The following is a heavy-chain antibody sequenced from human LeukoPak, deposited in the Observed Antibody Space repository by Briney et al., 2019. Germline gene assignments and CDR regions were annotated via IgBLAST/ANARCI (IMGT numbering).Heavy chain of an antibody. CDR1: GYTFTGYY. J-gene: IGHJ6*03. V-gene: IGHV1-69*13. Sequence: SVKVSCKASGYTFTGYYMHWARQAPGQGLEWMGGIIPIFGTANYAQKFQGRVTITADESTSTAYMELSSLRSEDTAVYYCARGTDCSSTSCYPRNYYMDVWGKGTTVTISS. CDR2: IIPIFGTA. CDR3: ARGTDCSSTSCYPRNYYMDV. D-gene: IGHD2-2*01.